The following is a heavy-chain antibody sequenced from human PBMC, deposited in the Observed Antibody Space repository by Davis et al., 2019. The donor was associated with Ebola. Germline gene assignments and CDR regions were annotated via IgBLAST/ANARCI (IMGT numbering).Heavy chain of an antibody. V-gene: IGHV3-21*04. CDR1: GFTFSSYS. CDR3: ARETKTYYYDSSGYFSLYYFGY. J-gene: IGHJ4*02. CDR2: ISSSSSYI. D-gene: IGHD3-22*01. Sequence: GESLKISCAASGFTFSSYSMNWVRQAPGKGLEWVSSISSSSSYIYYADSVKGRFTISRDNAKNSLYLQMNSLRAEDTAVYYCARETKTYYYDSSGYFSLYYFGYWGQGTLVTVSS.